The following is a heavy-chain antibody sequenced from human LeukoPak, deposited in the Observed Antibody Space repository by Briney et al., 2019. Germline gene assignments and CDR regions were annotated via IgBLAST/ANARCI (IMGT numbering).Heavy chain of an antibody. V-gene: IGHV4-34*01. CDR2: INHSGST. CDR1: GGSFSGYY. Sequence: PSETLSLTCAVYGGSFSGYYWTWIRQPPGKGLEWIGEINHSGSTNYNPSLKSRVTMSVDTSKNQFSLKLSSVTAADTAVYYCARGLDYYDSSGYRLPALGYWGQGTLVTVSS. CDR3: ARGLDYYDSSGYRLPALGY. J-gene: IGHJ4*02. D-gene: IGHD3-22*01.